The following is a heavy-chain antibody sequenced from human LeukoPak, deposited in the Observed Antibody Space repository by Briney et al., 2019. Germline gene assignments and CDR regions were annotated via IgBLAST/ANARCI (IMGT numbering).Heavy chain of an antibody. Sequence: TGGSLRLSCAASGFTFSSYDMTWVRQAPGKGLEWVSSMSSGGTCIYYADSVRGRFTISRDNSKNSLYLLMNTLRAEDTAVYYCVRNPPRGAFRLFLVQWGGGTLVSVSS. CDR1: GFTFSSYD. V-gene: IGHV3-21*01. J-gene: IGHJ4*02. CDR2: MSSGGTCI. D-gene: IGHD1-26*01. CDR3: VRNPPRGAFRLFLVQ.